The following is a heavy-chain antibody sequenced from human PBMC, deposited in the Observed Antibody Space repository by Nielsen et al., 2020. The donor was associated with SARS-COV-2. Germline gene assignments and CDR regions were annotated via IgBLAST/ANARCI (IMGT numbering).Heavy chain of an antibody. D-gene: IGHD3-10*01. V-gene: IGHV3-21*01. Sequence: GGSLRLSCAASGFTFSSYSMNWVRQAPGKGLEWVSSISSSSSYIYYADSVKGRFTISRDNAKNSLYLQMNSLRAEDTAVYYCARDLLTLWFGSPFGPFDYWGQGTLVTVSS. CDR2: ISSSSSYI. CDR3: ARDLLTLWFGSPFGPFDY. CDR1: GFTFSSYS. J-gene: IGHJ4*02.